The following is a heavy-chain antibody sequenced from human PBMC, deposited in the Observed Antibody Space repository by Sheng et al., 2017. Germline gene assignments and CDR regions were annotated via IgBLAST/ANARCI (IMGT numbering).Heavy chain of an antibody. V-gene: IGHV3-30*04. Sequence: PASGFTFSSYAMHWVRQAPGKGLEWVAVISYDGSNKYYADSVKGRFTISRDNSKNTLYLQMNSLRAEDTAVYYCARAVAGIFSCFDYWGQGTLVTVSS. CDR1: GFTFSSYA. J-gene: IGHJ4*02. CDR2: ISYDGSNK. CDR3: ARAVAGIFSCFDY. D-gene: IGHD6-19*01.